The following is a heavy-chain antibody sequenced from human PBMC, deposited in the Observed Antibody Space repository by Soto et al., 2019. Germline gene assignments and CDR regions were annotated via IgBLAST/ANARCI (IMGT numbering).Heavy chain of an antibody. J-gene: IGHJ5*02. CDR3: ARGFFDLGRMVYATGGNLFDP. CDR1: GYTFTSYD. Sequence: ASVKVSCKASGYTFTSYDINWVRQATGQGLEWMGWMNPNSGNTGYAQKFQGRVTMTRNTSISTAYMELSSLRSEDTAVYYCARGFFDLGRMVYATGGNLFDPCAQGTLVTVSS. CDR2: MNPNSGNT. V-gene: IGHV1-8*01. D-gene: IGHD2-8*01.